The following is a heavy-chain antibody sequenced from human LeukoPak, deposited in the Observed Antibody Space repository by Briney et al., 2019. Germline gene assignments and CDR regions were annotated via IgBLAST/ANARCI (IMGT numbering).Heavy chain of an antibody. J-gene: IGHJ4*02. Sequence: PSETLSLTCTVSGGSISSSTYYWGWIRQPPGEGLVWIGSIYYSGSTYSNPSLRSRVTISVDTSKNQFSLKLSSVTAADTAVYYCARLQVEMATIGIDYWGQGTLVTASS. V-gene: IGHV4-39*01. CDR1: GGSISSSTYY. CDR2: IYYSGST. D-gene: IGHD5-24*01. CDR3: ARLQVEMATIGIDY.